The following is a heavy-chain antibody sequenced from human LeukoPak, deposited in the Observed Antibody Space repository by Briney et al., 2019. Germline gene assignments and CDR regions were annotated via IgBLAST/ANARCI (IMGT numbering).Heavy chain of an antibody. CDR2: INSDGSST. J-gene: IGHJ4*02. D-gene: IGHD3-10*01. Sequence: GGSLRLSCAASGFTFSSYRMHWVRQAPGKGLVWVSRINSDGSSTSYADSVKGRFTISRDNAKNTLYLQMNSLRAEDTAVYYCARDLHYGSGSYYPPFDYWGQGTLVTVSS. CDR1: GFTFSSYR. V-gene: IGHV3-74*01. CDR3: ARDLHYGSGSYYPPFDY.